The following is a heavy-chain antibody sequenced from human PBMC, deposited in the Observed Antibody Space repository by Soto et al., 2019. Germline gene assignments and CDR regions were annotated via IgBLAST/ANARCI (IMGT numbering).Heavy chain of an antibody. CDR2: ITSSSDTI. V-gene: IGHV3-48*02. J-gene: IGHJ6*02. D-gene: IGHD1-26*01. CDR1: GVTFRTYS. Sequence: EVQLVESGGGLVQPGWSLRLSCAGSGVTFRTYSMNWVRQAPGKGLEWVSSITSSSDTIYYGESVQGRFTISRDNARNSLYLQVNRLRDEDTAVYYCARVPSSGSYRAYYYYGMDVWGQGTTVTVSS. CDR3: ARVPSSGSYRAYYYYGMDV.